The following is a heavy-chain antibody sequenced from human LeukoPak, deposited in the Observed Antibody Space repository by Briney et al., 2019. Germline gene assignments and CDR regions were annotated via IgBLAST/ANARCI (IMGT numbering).Heavy chain of an antibody. D-gene: IGHD3-22*01. V-gene: IGHV3-23*01. CDR1: GFTFSSYA. CDR2: ISGSGGST. CDR3: AKNGRGNYYDSSGYCPEYFQH. Sequence: GGSLRLSCAASGFTFSSYAMSWVRQAPGKGLEWVSAISGSGGSTYYADSVKGRFTISRDNSKNTLYLQMNSLRAEDTAVYYCAKNGRGNYYDSSGYCPEYFQHWGQGTLVTVSS. J-gene: IGHJ1*01.